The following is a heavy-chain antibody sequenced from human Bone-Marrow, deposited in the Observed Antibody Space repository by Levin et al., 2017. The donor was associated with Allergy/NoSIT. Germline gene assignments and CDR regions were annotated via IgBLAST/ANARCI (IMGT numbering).Heavy chain of an antibody. CDR1: GFTFSNYW. D-gene: IGHD3-9*01. CDR2: IKQDGREK. CDR3: ARAYYDILTGYWDV. Sequence: SCAVSGFTFSNYWMSWVRQAPGKGLEWVANIKQDGREKYYVDSVKGRFSISRDNAKNSLYLQMNSLRAEDTAVFYCARAYYDILTGYWDVWGQGTTVTVSS. V-gene: IGHV3-7*01. J-gene: IGHJ6*02.